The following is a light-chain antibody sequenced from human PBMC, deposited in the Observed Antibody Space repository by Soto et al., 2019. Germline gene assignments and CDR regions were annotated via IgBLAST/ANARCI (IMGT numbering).Light chain of an antibody. Sequence: DIQMTQSPSTLSASIGDRVTITCRASQPIGRWLAWYQQKPGKAPKLLIYGVSTSESGVPSRFIGSGFGTEFSLTISSLQPDDCATYYCQQYNAWASFGGGTKVEI. CDR2: GVS. V-gene: IGKV1-5*01. CDR1: QPIGRW. CDR3: QQYNAWAS. J-gene: IGKJ4*01.